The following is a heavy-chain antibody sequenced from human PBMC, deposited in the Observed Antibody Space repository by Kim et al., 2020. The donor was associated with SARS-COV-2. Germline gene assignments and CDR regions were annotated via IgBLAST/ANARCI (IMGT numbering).Heavy chain of an antibody. CDR1: GFTFSSYA. V-gene: IGHV3-23*01. CDR3: AKDYSQAVTKDYYYYGMDV. Sequence: GGSLRLSCAASGFTFSSYAMSWVRQAPGKGLEWVSAISGSGGSTYYADSVKGRFTISRDNSKNTLYLQMNSLRAEDTAVYYCAKDYSQAVTKDYYYYGMDVWGQGTTVTVSS. J-gene: IGHJ6*02. CDR2: ISGSGGST. D-gene: IGHD4-4*01.